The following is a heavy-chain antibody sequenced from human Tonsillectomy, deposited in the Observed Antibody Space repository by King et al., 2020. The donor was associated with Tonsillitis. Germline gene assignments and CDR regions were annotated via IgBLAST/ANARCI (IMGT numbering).Heavy chain of an antibody. CDR3: ARELRGMGYYYGMDV. J-gene: IGHJ6*02. CDR1: GLTFSNYA. V-gene: IGHV3-30-3*01. Sequence: MQLVQSGGGVVQPGRSLRLSCAASGLTFSNYAMHWVRQAPGKGLEWVAVISYDGSNKYHADSVKGRFTISRDNSKNTLYLQMNSLRVEDTAVYSCARELRGMGYYYGMDVWGQGTTVTVSS. D-gene: IGHD1-14*01. CDR2: ISYDGSNK.